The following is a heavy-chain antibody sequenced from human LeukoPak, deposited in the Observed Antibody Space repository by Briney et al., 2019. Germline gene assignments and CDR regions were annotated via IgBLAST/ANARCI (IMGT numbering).Heavy chain of an antibody. CDR2: IYYSGST. CDR3: ARHYSSGWYAEDHDAFDI. Sequence: SETLSLTCTVSGGSISSSSYYWGWIRQPPGKGLEWIGSIYYSGSTYYNPSLKSRVTISVDTSKNQFSLKLSSVTAADTAVYYCARHYSSGWYAEDHDAFDIWGQGTMVTVSS. CDR1: GGSISSSSYY. J-gene: IGHJ3*02. D-gene: IGHD6-19*01. V-gene: IGHV4-39*01.